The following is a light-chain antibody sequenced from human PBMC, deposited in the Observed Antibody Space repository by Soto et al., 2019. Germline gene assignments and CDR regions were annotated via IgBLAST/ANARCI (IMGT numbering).Light chain of an antibody. V-gene: IGKV1-39*01. CDR2: AAS. CDR3: QQSYSLPYT. J-gene: IGKJ2*01. CDR1: QSIDNL. Sequence: DIQMTQSPSSLSASVGDRVTITCRPSQSIDNLLNWYQQKPGKAPNLLIYAASSLQSGVSSRFSGSGSGTDFTLPISSLQPEDSATYYCQQSYSLPYTFGQGTKVEIK.